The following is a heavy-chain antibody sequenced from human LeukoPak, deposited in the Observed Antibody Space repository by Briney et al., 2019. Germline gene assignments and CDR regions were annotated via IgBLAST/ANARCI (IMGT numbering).Heavy chain of an antibody. D-gene: IGHD5-18*01. Sequence: ASVKVSCKASGYTFTGYYMHWVRQAPGQGLEWMGWINTNTGGTNYAQKFQGRVTMTRDTSISTAYMELSRLRSDDTAVYYCARVDTAMVAGGGDYWGQGTLVTVSS. CDR2: INTNTGGT. V-gene: IGHV1-2*02. CDR3: ARVDTAMVAGGGDY. CDR1: GYTFTGYY. J-gene: IGHJ4*02.